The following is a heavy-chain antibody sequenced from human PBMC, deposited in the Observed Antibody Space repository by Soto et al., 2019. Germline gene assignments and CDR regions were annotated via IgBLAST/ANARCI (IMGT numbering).Heavy chain of an antibody. D-gene: IGHD3-3*01. CDR2: LYPGDSDT. CDR3: AKHSRPAIFGVGINRHYYYYYGMDV. V-gene: IGHV5-51*01. CDR1: GYSVSSYW. Sequence: GGSLKISCKGSGYSVSSYWSGWVRPLPGKGLEWMGILYPGDSDTRYSPSYQGQVTISADKSISTAYLQWSSLKASDTAMYYCAKHSRPAIFGVGINRHYYYYYGMDVWGQGTTVTVSS. J-gene: IGHJ6*02.